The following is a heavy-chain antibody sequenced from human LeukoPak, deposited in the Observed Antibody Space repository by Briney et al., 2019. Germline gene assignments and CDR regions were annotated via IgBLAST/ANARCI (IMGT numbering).Heavy chain of an antibody. V-gene: IGHV3-7*01. CDR3: FAGESYSSGWYGGFDY. CDR1: GFSFSSSW. Sequence: PGGSLRLSCAASGFSFSSSWMSWVRQAPGKGLEWVANIKQDGSEKYYVDSVKGRFTISRDNAKNSLYLQMNSLRAEDTAVYYCFAGESYSSGWYGGFDYWGQGTLVTVSS. D-gene: IGHD6-19*01. J-gene: IGHJ4*02. CDR2: IKQDGSEK.